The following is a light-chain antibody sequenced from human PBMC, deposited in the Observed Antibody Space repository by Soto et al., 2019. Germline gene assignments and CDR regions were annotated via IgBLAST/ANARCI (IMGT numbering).Light chain of an antibody. CDR1: SGHSSYA. CDR2: LSSDGSH. Sequence: QAVVTQSPSASASLGASVKLTCTLSSGHSSYAIAWHQQQPEKGPRYLMKLSSDGSHSKGDGIPDRFSGSSSGAERYLTISSLQSEDEADYYCKTCDTGARVVFGGGTKRTVL. V-gene: IGLV4-69*01. J-gene: IGLJ2*01. CDR3: KTCDTGARVV.